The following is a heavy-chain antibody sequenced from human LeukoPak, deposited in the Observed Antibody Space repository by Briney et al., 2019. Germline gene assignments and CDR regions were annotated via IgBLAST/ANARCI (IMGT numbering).Heavy chain of an antibody. CDR2: IYYSGST. J-gene: IGHJ4*02. CDR1: GGSISSSSYY. Sequence: SETLSLTCTVSGGSISSSSYYWGWIRQPPGKGLEWIGSIYYSGSTYYNPSLKSRVTISVDTSKNQFSLKLSSVTAADTAVYYCARVTYSSGWKGFDYWGQGTLVTGS. V-gene: IGHV4-39*07. CDR3: ARVTYSSGWKGFDY. D-gene: IGHD6-19*01.